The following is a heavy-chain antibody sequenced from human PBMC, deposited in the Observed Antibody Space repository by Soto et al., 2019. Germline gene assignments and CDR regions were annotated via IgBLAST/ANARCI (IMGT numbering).Heavy chain of an antibody. CDR3: AKGTSDILTGFPFYWYFDL. CDR1: GFTFSRYG. J-gene: IGHJ2*01. D-gene: IGHD3-9*01. Sequence: QAQLVESRGGVVQPGGSLRLSCAASGFTFSRYGIHWVRQAPGKGLEWVAVISFDGSYKYYEDSVKGRFIISRDKSKNTLYLQMNSLRAEDTAVYYCAKGTSDILTGFPFYWYFDLWGRGTLVTVSS. CDR2: ISFDGSYK. V-gene: IGHV3-30*18.